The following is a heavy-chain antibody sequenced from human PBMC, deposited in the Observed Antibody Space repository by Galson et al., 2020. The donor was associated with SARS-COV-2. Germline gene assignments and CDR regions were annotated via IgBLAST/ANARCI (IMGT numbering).Heavy chain of an antibody. CDR2: IYHTGST. Sequence: SQTLSLTCTVSGDSISNDNFYWGWIRQPPGKGLEWIGYIYHTGSTHYNLSLKNRVTISVDTSKDQFSVKLTSVTAADTAVYYCARFFRAFSRAAMDVWGKGTTVTVSP. CDR3: ARFFRAFSRAAMDV. D-gene: IGHD6-13*01. V-gene: IGHV4-39*01. CDR1: GDSISNDNFY. J-gene: IGHJ6*04.